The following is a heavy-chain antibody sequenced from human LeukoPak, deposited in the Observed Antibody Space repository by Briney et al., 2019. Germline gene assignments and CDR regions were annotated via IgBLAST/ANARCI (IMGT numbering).Heavy chain of an antibody. Sequence: GGSLRLSCAASGFTLSSYWMSWVPRAPGKGLEWVANIKQDGSEKYYVDSVKGRFTISRDNAKHSLYLQMNSLRAEDTGVYYCARGHGVVPASDYPFDIWGQGTMVTVSS. D-gene: IGHD2-2*01. J-gene: IGHJ3*02. CDR2: IKQDGSEK. V-gene: IGHV3-7*03. CDR3: ARGHGVVPASDYPFDI. CDR1: GFTLSSYW.